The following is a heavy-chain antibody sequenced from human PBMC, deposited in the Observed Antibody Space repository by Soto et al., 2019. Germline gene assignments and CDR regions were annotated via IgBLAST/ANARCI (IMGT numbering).Heavy chain of an antibody. V-gene: IGHV4-39*02. CDR1: GGPISSSSYY. D-gene: IGHD3-10*01. J-gene: IGHJ5*02. CDR3: ARTYYYGSRMSNWFDP. CDR2: IYYTGST. Sequence: PSETLSLTCTVSGGPISSSSYYWGWIRQPPGKGLEWIGSIYYTGSTYYTPSLKSRLTISVDTSKNHFSLKLSSVTAADTAVYYCARTYYYGSRMSNWFDPWGQGTLVT.